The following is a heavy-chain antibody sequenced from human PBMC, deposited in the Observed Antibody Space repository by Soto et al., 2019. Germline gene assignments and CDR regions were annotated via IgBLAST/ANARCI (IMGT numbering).Heavy chain of an antibody. CDR3: TTDSYGGLRWY. CDR2: IKSKSAGGTT. D-gene: IGHD4-17*01. V-gene: IGHV3-15*07. CDR1: GFTFNEAW. J-gene: IGHJ3*01. Sequence: EVQLVESGGNLVKPGGSLRLSCAASGFTFNEAWMNWVRQAPGKGLEWVGRIKSKSAGGTTDYAAPVKGRFTISRDDSKNTLYRQINSLKTEDTAVYYCTTDSYGGLRWYWGQGTMVTVSS.